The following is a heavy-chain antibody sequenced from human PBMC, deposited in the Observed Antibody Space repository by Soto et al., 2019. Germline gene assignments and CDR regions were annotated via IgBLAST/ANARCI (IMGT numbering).Heavy chain of an antibody. D-gene: IGHD3-22*01. Sequence: GASVKVSCKASGYTFTSYYMHWVRQAPGQGLEWMGIINPSGGSTSYAQKFQGRVTMTRDTSTSTVYMELSSLRSEDTAVYYCARDRGVVVRNNCFDPWGQGTLVTVSS. CDR2: INPSGGST. CDR3: ARDRGVVVRNNCFDP. CDR1: GYTFTSYY. V-gene: IGHV1-46*01. J-gene: IGHJ5*02.